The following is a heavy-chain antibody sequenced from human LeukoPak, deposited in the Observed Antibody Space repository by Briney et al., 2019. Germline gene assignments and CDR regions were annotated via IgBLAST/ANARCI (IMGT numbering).Heavy chain of an antibody. V-gene: IGHV7-4-1*02. D-gene: IGHD3-16*02. CDR3: ARAFQSLGGLSLPDY. CDR1: GYTFTNYA. J-gene: IGHJ4*02. Sequence: ASVKVSCKASGYTFTNYAMNWVRQAPGQGLGWMGWIHPSTGNPTYAQGFTGRFVFSLDTSVSTTYLQISSLKAEDTAVYYCARAFQSLGGLSLPDYWGQGTLVTVSS. CDR2: IHPSTGNP.